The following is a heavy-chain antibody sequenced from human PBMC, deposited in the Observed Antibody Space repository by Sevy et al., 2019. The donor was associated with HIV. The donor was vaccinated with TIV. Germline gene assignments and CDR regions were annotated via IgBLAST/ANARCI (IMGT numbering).Heavy chain of an antibody. Sequence: GGSLRLSCAASGFTFSKYWMGWVRQAPGKGLEWVANIKQDAGQKYYVDSVKGRFTISRVNAKNSLYLQMSSLRAEDTAVYFCARADGNYYFNYWGQGTLVTVSS. V-gene: IGHV3-7*01. J-gene: IGHJ4*02. CDR1: GFTFSKYW. CDR3: ARADGNYYFNY. CDR2: IKQDAGQK. D-gene: IGHD1-7*01.